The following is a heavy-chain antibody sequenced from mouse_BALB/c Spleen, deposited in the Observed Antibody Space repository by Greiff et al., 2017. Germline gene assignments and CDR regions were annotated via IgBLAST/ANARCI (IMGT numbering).Heavy chain of an antibody. CDR2: IDPENGNT. V-gene: IGHV14-1*02. Sequence: VQLKESGAELVRPGALVKLSCKASGFNIKDYYMHWVKQRPEQGLEWIGWIDPENGNTIYDPKFQGKASITADTSSNTAYLQLSSLTSEDTAVYYCAYGSNFDYWGQGTTLTVSS. CDR3: AYGSNFDY. J-gene: IGHJ2*01. D-gene: IGHD1-1*01. CDR1: GFNIKDYY.